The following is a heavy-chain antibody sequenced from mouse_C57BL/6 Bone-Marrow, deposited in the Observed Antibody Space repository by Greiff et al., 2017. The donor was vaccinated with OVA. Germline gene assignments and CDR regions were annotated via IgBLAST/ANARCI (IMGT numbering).Heavy chain of an antibody. D-gene: IGHD1-1*01. CDR3: ARDLHYYYGSSPFAY. CDR2: SRNKANDYTT. Sequence: EVKVVESGGGLVQSGRSLRLSCATSGFTFSDFYMEWVRQAPGKGLEWIAASRNKANDYTTEYSASVKGRFIVSRDTSPSILYLQMNALRAEDTAIYYCARDLHYYYGSSPFAYWGQGTLVTVSA. V-gene: IGHV7-1*01. CDR1: GFTFSDFY. J-gene: IGHJ3*01.